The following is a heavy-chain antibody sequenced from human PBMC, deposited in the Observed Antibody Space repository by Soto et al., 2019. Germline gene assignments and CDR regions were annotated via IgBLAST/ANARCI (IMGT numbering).Heavy chain of an antibody. V-gene: IGHV3-30*18. CDR2: ISYDGSNK. D-gene: IGHD6-6*01. J-gene: IGHJ4*02. CDR1: GFTFSSYG. CDR3: AKGPLSIAALDY. Sequence: GGSLRLSCAASGFTFSSYGMHWVRQAPGKGLEWVAVISYDGSNKYYADSVKGRFTISRDNSKNTLYLQMNSLRAEDTAVYYCAKGPLSIAALDYWGQGTLVTVSS.